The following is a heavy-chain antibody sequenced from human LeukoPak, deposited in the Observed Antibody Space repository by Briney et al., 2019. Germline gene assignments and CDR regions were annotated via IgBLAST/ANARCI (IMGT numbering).Heavy chain of an antibody. J-gene: IGHJ4*02. CDR2: ISSSGSTI. D-gene: IGHD3-10*01. CDR1: GFTFSSYE. V-gene: IGHV3-48*03. CDR3: AREGRWFGESNDY. Sequence: GGSLRLSCAASGFTFSSYEMNWVRQAPGKGLEWVSYISSSGSTIYYADSVKGRFTISRDNAKNSLYLQMNSLRAEDTAVYYCAREGRWFGESNDYWGQGTLVTVSS.